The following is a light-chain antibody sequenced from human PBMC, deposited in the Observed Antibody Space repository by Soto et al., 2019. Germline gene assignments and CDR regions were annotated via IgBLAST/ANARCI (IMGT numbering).Light chain of an antibody. Sequence: DIQMTQSPSSVAASVGDRVTITCRASQGIGSWLAWYQQQPGKAPKLLISAASNLQGGVPSRFSGSASGTDFTLTICSLRPEDFATYYCQQAYSFPLTFGGGTKVEVK. J-gene: IGKJ4*01. CDR1: QGIGSW. V-gene: IGKV1-12*01. CDR2: AAS. CDR3: QQAYSFPLT.